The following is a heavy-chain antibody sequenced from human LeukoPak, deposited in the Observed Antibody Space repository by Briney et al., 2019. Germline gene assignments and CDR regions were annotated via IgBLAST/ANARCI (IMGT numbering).Heavy chain of an antibody. J-gene: IGHJ5*02. CDR3: ARGRRRTVTTGGVSSRSSWFDP. Sequence: SETLSLTCTVSGGSISSGGYYWSWIRQPPGKGLEWIGYIYHSGSTYYNPSLKSRVTISVDRSKNQFSLKLSSVTAADTAVYYCARGRRRTVTTGGVSSRSSWFDPWGQGTLVTVSS. CDR2: IYHSGST. CDR1: GGSISSGGYY. V-gene: IGHV4-30-2*01. D-gene: IGHD4-17*01.